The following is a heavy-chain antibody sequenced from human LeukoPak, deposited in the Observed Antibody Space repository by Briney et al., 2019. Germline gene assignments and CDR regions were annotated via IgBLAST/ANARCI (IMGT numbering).Heavy chain of an antibody. CDR1: GYTFTSYD. J-gene: IGHJ3*02. Sequence: APVKVSCKASGYTFTSYDINWVRQATGQGLEWMGWMNPNSGNTGYAQKFQGRVTITRNTSISTAYMELSSLRSEDTAVYYCARGDIVVVPAARWGAFDIWGQGTMVTVSS. CDR3: ARGDIVVVPAARWGAFDI. CDR2: MNPNSGNT. V-gene: IGHV1-8*03. D-gene: IGHD2-2*01.